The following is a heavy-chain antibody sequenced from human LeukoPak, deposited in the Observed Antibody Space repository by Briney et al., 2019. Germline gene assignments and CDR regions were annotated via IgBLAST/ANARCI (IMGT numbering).Heavy chain of an antibody. D-gene: IGHD3-10*02. J-gene: IGHJ3*02. CDR1: GGSISSYY. Sequence: SETLSLTCTVSGGSISSYYWSWIRQPAGKGLEWIGRIYTSGSTNYNPSLKSRVTMSVDTSKNQFSLKLSSVTAPDTAVYYCARVFDLIRSNDAFDIWGQGTMVTVSS. CDR3: ARVFDLIRSNDAFDI. CDR2: IYTSGST. V-gene: IGHV4-4*07.